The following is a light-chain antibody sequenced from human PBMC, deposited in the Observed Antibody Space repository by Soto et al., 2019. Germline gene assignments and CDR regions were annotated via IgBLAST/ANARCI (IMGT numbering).Light chain of an antibody. CDR2: SAS. V-gene: IGKV1-39*01. Sequence: DIQMTQSPSSLSPSVGDRVTITCRASERINNYSNWYQQKPGSAPKLLIYSASSLQSGIPSRVSGSGSGTDFTDFTLTISSLQPEDFATYYCQQSYSTPPITFGQGTRLEIK. CDR3: QQSYSTPPIT. CDR1: ERINNY. J-gene: IGKJ5*01.